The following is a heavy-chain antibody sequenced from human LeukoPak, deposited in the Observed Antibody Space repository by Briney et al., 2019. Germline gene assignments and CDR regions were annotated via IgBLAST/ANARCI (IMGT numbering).Heavy chain of an antibody. CDR1: GYTFTGYY. D-gene: IGHD6-13*01. CDR3: ARGTPQPGIAAATPPFDY. J-gene: IGHJ4*02. V-gene: IGHV1-46*01. CDR2: INPSGGST. Sequence: ASVKVSCKASGYTFTGYYMHWVRQAPGQGLEWMGIINPSGGSTSYAQKFQGRVTMTRDMSTSTVYMELSSLRSEDTAVYYCARGTPQPGIAAATPPFDYWGQGTLVTVSS.